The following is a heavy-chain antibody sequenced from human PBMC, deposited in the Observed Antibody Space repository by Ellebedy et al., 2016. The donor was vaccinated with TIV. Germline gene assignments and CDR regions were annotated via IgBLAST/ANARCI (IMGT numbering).Heavy chain of an antibody. J-gene: IGHJ3*02. CDR2: ISSSSSYT. D-gene: IGHD4-17*01. CDR1: GFTFSDYY. Sequence: GGSLRLSXAASGFTFSDYYMSWIRQAPGKGLDWVSYISSSSSYTNYADSVKGRFTISRDNAKNSLYLQMNSLRAEDTAVYYCARDGDYDAFDIWGQGTMVTVSS. CDR3: ARDGDYDAFDI. V-gene: IGHV3-11*05.